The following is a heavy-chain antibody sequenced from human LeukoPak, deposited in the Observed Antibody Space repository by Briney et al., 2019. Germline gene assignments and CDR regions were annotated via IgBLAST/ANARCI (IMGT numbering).Heavy chain of an antibody. CDR2: IYSGGST. D-gene: IGHD5-12*01. CDR1: GFTVSSNY. J-gene: IGHJ6*02. CDR3: AREGHSGYDFLSGMDV. V-gene: IGHV3-66*01. Sequence: PGGSLRLSCAASGFTVSSNYMSWVRQAPGKGLEWVSVIYSGGSTYYADSVKGRFTISRDNSKNTLYLQMNSLRAEDTAVYYCAREGHSGYDFLSGMDVWGQGTTVTVSS.